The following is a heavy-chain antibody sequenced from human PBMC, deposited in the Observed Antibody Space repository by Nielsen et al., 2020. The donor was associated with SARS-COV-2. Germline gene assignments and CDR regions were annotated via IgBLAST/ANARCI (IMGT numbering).Heavy chain of an antibody. V-gene: IGHV4-31*03. D-gene: IGHD1-26*01. CDR2: IYYSGST. CDR3: ARTLPNQLYSGSPNWFDP. CDR1: GGSISSGGYY. J-gene: IGHJ5*02. Sequence: SETLSLTCTVSGGSISSGGYYWSWIRQHPGKGLEWIGYIYYSGSTYYNPSLKSRVTISVDTSKNQFSLKLSSVTAADTAVYYCARTLPNQLYSGSPNWFDPWGQGTLVTVSS.